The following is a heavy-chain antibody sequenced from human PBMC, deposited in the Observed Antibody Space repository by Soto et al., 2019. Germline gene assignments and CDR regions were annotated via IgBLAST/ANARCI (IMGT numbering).Heavy chain of an antibody. CDR3: ERGIPSTVVQGFVP. Sequence: SETLSLTCAVYGGSFSGYYWSWIRQPPGKGLEWIGEINHSGSTNYNPSLKSRVTISVDTSKNQFSLKLSSVTAADTAVYYCERGIPSTVVQGFVPRGQGTLVSVFS. V-gene: IGHV4-34*01. CDR2: INHSGST. D-gene: IGHD2-2*01. CDR1: GGSFSGYY. J-gene: IGHJ5*02.